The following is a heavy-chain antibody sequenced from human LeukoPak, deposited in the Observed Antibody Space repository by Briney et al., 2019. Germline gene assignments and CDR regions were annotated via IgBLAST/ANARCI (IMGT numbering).Heavy chain of an antibody. CDR2: IYTSGST. CDR3: ARIHGTYCSSTSCYPAYYFDY. J-gene: IGHJ4*02. V-gene: IGHV4-4*07. CDR1: GGSISSYY. D-gene: IGHD2-2*01. Sequence: PSETLSLTCTVSGGSISSYYWSWIRQPAGKGLEWIGRIYTSGSTIYNPSLKSRVTMSVDTSKNQFSLKLSSVTAADTAVYYCARIHGTYCSSTSCYPAYYFDYWGQGTLVTVSS.